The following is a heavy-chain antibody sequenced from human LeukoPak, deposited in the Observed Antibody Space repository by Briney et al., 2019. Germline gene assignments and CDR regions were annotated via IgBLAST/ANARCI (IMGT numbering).Heavy chain of an antibody. CDR2: ISGSGGST. V-gene: IGHV3-23*01. Sequence: HPGGSLRLSCAVSGFTLSSYAMGWVRQAPGKGLEWVSSISGSGGSTYYADSVKGRFTISRDNSKNTLYLQMNRLRAEDTAVYYCAKDYDWNYRSFDYWGQGTLVTVSS. D-gene: IGHD1-7*01. CDR3: AKDYDWNYRSFDY. CDR1: GFTLSSYA. J-gene: IGHJ4*02.